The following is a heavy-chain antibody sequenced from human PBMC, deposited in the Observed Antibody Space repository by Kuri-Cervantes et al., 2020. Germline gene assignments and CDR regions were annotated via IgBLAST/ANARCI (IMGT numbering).Heavy chain of an antibody. CDR2: INHRGST. CDR3: ARSPDTYYYYYYMDV. CDR1: GAPIISDF. Sequence: GSLRLSCTVSGAPIISDFWSWIRQPPGKGLEWIGEINHRGSTTYNASLKSRVTISLDTSKNHFSLRVTSVTAADTAVYYCARSPDTYYYYYYMDVWGKGTTVTVSS. J-gene: IGHJ6*03. V-gene: IGHV4-34*01.